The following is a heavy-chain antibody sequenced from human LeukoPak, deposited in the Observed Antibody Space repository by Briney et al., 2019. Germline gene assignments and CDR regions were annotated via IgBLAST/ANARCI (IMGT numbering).Heavy chain of an antibody. V-gene: IGHV3-64D*06. CDR1: GFTFSSYA. D-gene: IGHD6-19*01. Sequence: GGSLRLSCSASGFTFSSYAMHWVRQAPGKGLEYVSAISSNGGSTYYADSVKGRFTISRDNSKNTLYLQMSSLRAEDTAVYYCARDSVAGPWYFDLWGRGTLVTVSS. J-gene: IGHJ2*01. CDR3: ARDSVAGPWYFDL. CDR2: ISSNGGST.